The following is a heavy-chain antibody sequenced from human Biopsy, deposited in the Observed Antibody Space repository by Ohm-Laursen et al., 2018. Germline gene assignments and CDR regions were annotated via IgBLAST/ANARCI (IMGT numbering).Heavy chain of an antibody. CDR3: ARAFGGAYYLYAFDL. J-gene: IGHJ3*01. Sequence: SSVKVSCKASGGTFSSSAITWVRQAPGQGLEWMGWITADNTNSAQKFQGRLTMTTDISTSTAYMDLKGLRSDDTAIYYCARAFGGAYYLYAFDLWGQGTLVTVSS. V-gene: IGHV1-18*01. CDR2: ITADNT. D-gene: IGHD2-21*02. CDR1: GGTFSSSA.